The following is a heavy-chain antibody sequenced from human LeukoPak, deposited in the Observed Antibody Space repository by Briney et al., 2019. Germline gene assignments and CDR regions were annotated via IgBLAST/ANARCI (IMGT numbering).Heavy chain of an antibody. CDR1: GYSISSGYY. CDR2: IYHSGST. D-gene: IGHD3-10*01. J-gene: IGHJ6*02. CDR3: ARMVRFGEYGMDV. V-gene: IGHV4-38-2*02. Sequence: KSSETLPLTCTVSGYSISSGYYWGWIRQPPGKGLEWIGEIYHSGSTNYNPSLKSRVTISVDKSKNQFSLKLSSVTAADTAVYYCARMVRFGEYGMDVWGQGTTVTVSS.